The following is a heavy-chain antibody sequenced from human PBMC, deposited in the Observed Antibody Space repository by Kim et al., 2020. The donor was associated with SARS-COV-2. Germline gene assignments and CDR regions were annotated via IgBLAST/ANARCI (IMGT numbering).Heavy chain of an antibody. CDR1: GYTFTNYA. CDR2: INTNTGNP. V-gene: IGHV7-4-1*02. CDR3: ARDLVPALLRYFDWRVFDI. J-gene: IGHJ3*02. Sequence: ASVKVSCKASGYTFTNYAMNWVRQAPGQGLEWMGWINTNTGNPTYAQGFTGRFVFSLDTSVSTAYLQISSLKAEDTAVYYCARDLVPALLRYFDWRVFDIWGQGTMVTVSS. D-gene: IGHD3-9*01.